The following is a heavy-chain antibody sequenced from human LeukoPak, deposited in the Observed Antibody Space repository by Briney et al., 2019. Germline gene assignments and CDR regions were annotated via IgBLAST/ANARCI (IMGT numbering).Heavy chain of an antibody. D-gene: IGHD3-3*01. J-gene: IGHJ5*02. CDR2: IYHSGST. V-gene: IGHV4-38-2*02. Sequence: SETLSLTCTVSGYSISSGYYWGWIRQPPGKGLEWIGRIYHSGSTYYNPSLKSRVTISVDTSKNQFSLKLSSVTAADTAVYYCARYYDFWSGYQNWFDPWGQGTLVTVSS. CDR3: ARYYDFWSGYQNWFDP. CDR1: GYSISSGYY.